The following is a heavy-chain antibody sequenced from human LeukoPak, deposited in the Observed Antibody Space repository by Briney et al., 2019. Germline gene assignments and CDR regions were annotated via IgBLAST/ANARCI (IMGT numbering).Heavy chain of an antibody. D-gene: IGHD6-13*01. CDR1: GYTFTGYY. Sequence: ASVKVSCKASGYTFTGYYMHWVRQAPGQGLEWMGWINPNSGGTNYAQKFQGRVTMTRDTSTSTVYMELSSLRSEDTAVYYCARASDIAAAGPNTPYFDYWGQGTLVTVSS. CDR2: INPNSGGT. CDR3: ARASDIAAAGPNTPYFDY. V-gene: IGHV1-2*02. J-gene: IGHJ4*02.